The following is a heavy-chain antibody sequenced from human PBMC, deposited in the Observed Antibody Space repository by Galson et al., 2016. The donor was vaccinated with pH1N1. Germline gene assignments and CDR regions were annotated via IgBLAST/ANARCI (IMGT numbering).Heavy chain of an antibody. D-gene: IGHD1/OR15-1a*01. CDR2: IYPGDSDT. J-gene: IGHJ4*02. V-gene: IGHV5-51*01. Sequence: QSGAEVKKSGESLKISCKGSGYSFKSYWIAWVRQMPGKGLEWMGIIYPGDSDTRYSPSFLGQVIMSADKSISTAFLQWSSLNASDTAMYYCARRGINGTDFWGQRTLVTVSS. CDR1: GYSFKSYW. CDR3: ARRGINGTDF.